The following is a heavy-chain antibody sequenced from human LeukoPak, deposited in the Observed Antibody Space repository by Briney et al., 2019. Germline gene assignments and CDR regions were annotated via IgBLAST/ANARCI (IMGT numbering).Heavy chain of an antibody. CDR2: INPNSGDT. Sequence: ASVKVSCKASGYTFTGYYMHWVRQAPGQGLEWMGWINPNSGDTKYSQKFQGRVTMTRDTSISIAYMELSRLRSDDTAVYYCARGGGYSGYDWAFGYWGQGTLVTVSS. CDR1: GYTFTGYY. V-gene: IGHV1-2*02. D-gene: IGHD5-12*01. J-gene: IGHJ4*02. CDR3: ARGGGYSGYDWAFGY.